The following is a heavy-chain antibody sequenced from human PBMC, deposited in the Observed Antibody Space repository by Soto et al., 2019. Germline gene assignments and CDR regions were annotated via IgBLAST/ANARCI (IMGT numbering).Heavy chain of an antibody. Sequence: GGSLRLSCAASGFTFDTYAMIWFRQAPGQGLEWVSAISGSGFSTYYADSVKGRFSISSDSSKNTLFLQMNSLRADDTAVYFCATFTFGRPFDTWGQGTMVTVSS. V-gene: IGHV3-23*01. D-gene: IGHD3-16*01. CDR3: ATFTFGRPFDT. CDR2: ISGSGFST. CDR1: GFTFDTYA. J-gene: IGHJ3*02.